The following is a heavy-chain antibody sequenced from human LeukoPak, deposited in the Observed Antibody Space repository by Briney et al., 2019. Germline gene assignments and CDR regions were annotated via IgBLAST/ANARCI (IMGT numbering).Heavy chain of an antibody. CDR2: IHPHGIF. CDR3: SRGRDRSKAGDH. D-gene: IGHD5-24*01. V-gene: IGHV4-34*01. CDR1: GGSCDDYY. J-gene: IGHJ4*02. Sequence: SETLSLTCDVSGGSCDDYYCSWIRQPPGKGLEWIGEIHPHGIFYYNSSLMSRVTISIHTSKSQFSLRLTSVTAADTAIYYCSRGRDRSKAGDHWGQGSLATVSS.